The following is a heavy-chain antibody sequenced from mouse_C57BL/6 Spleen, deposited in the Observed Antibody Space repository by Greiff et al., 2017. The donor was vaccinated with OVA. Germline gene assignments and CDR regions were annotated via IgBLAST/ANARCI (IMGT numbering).Heavy chain of an antibody. J-gene: IGHJ1*03. Sequence: QVQLQQSGAELVKPGASVKLSCKASGYTFTSYWMHWVKQRPGRGLEWIGRIDPNSGGTKYNEKFKSKATLTVDKPSSTAYMQLSSLTSEDSAVYYCARVIITTVVGGDWYFDVWGTGTTVTVSS. CDR3: ARVIITTVVGGDWYFDV. CDR1: GYTFTSYW. V-gene: IGHV1-72*01. CDR2: IDPNSGGT. D-gene: IGHD1-1*01.